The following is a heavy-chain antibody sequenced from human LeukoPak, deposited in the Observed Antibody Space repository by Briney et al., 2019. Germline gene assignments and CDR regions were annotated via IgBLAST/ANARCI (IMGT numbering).Heavy chain of an antibody. J-gene: IGHJ4*02. V-gene: IGHV4-39*01. Sequence: PSETLSLTCTVSGGSISSSRDYWGWIRQSPGRGLEWIGNIYPGGSTYYNPSLKSRVTISVDTSKTQFSLKLTSVTAADTAVYYCATLRSQAFDYWGQGTLVTVSS. CDR1: GGSISSSRDY. CDR3: ATLRSQAFDY. CDR2: IYPGGST.